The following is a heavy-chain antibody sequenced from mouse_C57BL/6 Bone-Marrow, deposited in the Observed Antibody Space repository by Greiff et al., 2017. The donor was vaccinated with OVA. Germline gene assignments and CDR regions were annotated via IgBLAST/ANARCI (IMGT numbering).Heavy chain of an antibody. V-gene: IGHV1-26*01. CDR1: GYTFTDYY. J-gene: IGHJ4*01. Sequence: VQLQQSGPELVKPGASVKISCKASGYTFTDYYMNWVKQSHGKSLEWIGDINPNNGGTSYNQKFKGKATLTVDKSSSTAYMELRSLTSEDSAVYYCARSRYYRDMDYWGQGTSVTVSS. CDR3: ARSRYYRDMDY. CDR2: INPNNGGT. D-gene: IGHD2-14*01.